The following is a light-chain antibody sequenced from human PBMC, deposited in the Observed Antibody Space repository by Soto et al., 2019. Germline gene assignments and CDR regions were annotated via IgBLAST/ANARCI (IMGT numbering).Light chain of an antibody. CDR2: GAT. V-gene: IGKV3-20*01. Sequence: ESMLTQSPGTLSLSPGERATLSCRASQSISSRYLTWYQHKPGQAPRLLIYGATIRATGIPDGFSGSGSGTDFTLTISRLEPEDFAVYYCQQFRSSPPACTFGQGTKLEI. CDR1: QSISSRY. CDR3: QQFRSSPPACT. J-gene: IGKJ2*02.